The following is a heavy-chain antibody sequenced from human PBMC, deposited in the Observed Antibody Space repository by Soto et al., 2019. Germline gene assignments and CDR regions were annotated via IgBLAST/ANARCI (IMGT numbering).Heavy chain of an antibody. CDR1: GFTVSSNY. CDR2: IYSGGST. Sequence: PGGSLRLSCGASGFTVSSNYISWVRQAPGKGLEWVSVIYSGGSTYYADSVRGRFTISRDNSKNTLYLQMKSLRAEDTAVYYCARDPPATRHGMDVWGQGTTVTVSS. CDR3: ARDPPATRHGMDV. J-gene: IGHJ6*02. V-gene: IGHV3-53*01.